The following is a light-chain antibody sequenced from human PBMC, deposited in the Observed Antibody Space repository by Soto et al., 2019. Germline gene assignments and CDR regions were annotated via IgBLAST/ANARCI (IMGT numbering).Light chain of an antibody. CDR3: QSYDSTLSDRYV. CDR1: SSNIGSNA. CDR2: SNN. Sequence: QSVLTQPPSASGTPGQRVTISCSGSSSNIGSNAVKWYQQLPGTAPKLLIYSNNQRPSGVPDRFSGSKSGTSASLAISGLQSEDEGDYYCQSYDSTLSDRYVFGTGTKLTVL. V-gene: IGLV1-44*01. J-gene: IGLJ1*01.